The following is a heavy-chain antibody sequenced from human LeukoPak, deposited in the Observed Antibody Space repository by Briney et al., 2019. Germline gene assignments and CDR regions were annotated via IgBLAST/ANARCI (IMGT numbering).Heavy chain of an antibody. J-gene: IGHJ4*02. D-gene: IGHD1-1*01. CDR1: GFTFSSYA. CDR3: ASGTGAIPY. CDR2: ISYDGSNK. V-gene: IGHV3-30-3*01. Sequence: PGGSLRLSCAASGFTFSSYAMHCVRQAPGKGLEWVAVISYDGSNKYYADSVKGRFTISRDNSKNTLYLQMNSLRAEDTAVYYCASGTGAIPYWGQGTLVTVSS.